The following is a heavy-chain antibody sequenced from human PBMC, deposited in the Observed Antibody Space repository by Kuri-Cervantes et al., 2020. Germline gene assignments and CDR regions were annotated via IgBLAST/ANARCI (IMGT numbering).Heavy chain of an antibody. CDR1: GFTVSSNY. V-gene: IGHV3-53*01. CDR2: IYSGGST. J-gene: IGHJ5*02. CDR3: ARVGYSSGWYEWFDP. D-gene: IGHD6-19*01. Sequence: GGSLRLSCAASGFTVSSNYMSWVRQAPGKGLEWVSLIYSGGSTYYADSVKGRFTISRDNSKNTLYLQMNSLRAEDTAVYYCARVGYSSGWYEWFDPWGQGTLVTVSS.